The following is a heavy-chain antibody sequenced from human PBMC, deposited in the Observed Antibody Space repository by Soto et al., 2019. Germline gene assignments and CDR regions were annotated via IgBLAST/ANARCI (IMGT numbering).Heavy chain of an antibody. J-gene: IGHJ4*02. CDR3: ARSIVVVTALDY. Sequence: XVKVSCKASGYTFTSYAMHWVRQAPGQRLEWMGWINAGNGNTKYSQKFQGRVTITRDTSASTAYMELSRMRSEDTAVYYCARSIVVVTALDYWGQGTPVTVSS. CDR1: GYTFTSYA. D-gene: IGHD2-21*02. V-gene: IGHV1-3*01. CDR2: INAGNGNT.